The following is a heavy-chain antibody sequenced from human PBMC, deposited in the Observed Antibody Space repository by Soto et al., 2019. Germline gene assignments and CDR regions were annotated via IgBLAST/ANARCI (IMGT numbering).Heavy chain of an antibody. D-gene: IGHD3-10*01. CDR3: AKGVYGSGSPNWFDT. J-gene: IGHJ5*02. Sequence: XETLCLSCAVSGGCIRSGYWCSCVRQPPGKGLEWIGEIYHSGSTNYNPSLKSRVTISLDKSKNQFSLNLSSVTAADTAVYYCAKGVYGSGSPNWFDTWGQATQVTVSS. CDR2: IYHSGST. CDR1: GGCIRSGYW. V-gene: IGHV4-4*02.